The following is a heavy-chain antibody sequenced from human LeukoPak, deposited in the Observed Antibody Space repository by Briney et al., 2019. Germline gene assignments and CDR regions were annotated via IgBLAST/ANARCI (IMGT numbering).Heavy chain of an antibody. D-gene: IGHD6-19*01. J-gene: IGHJ4*02. CDR1: GFTFSSYA. Sequence: GGSLRLSCAASGFTFSSYAMSWVRQAPGKGLEWVSAISGSGGSTYYADSVKGRFTISRDNSKNTLYLQVNSLRAEDTAVYYCARLRSSGWYFDYWGQGTLVTVSS. CDR2: ISGSGGST. V-gene: IGHV3-23*01. CDR3: ARLRSSGWYFDY.